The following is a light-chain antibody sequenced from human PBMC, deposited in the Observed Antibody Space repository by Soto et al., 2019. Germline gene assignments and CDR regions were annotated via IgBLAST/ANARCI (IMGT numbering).Light chain of an antibody. CDR3: QQYDNWPVT. CDR1: QSIRTT. CDR2: HAS. V-gene: IGKV3D-15*01. J-gene: IGKJ4*01. Sequence: ILMTHSPATLTVSPGEIVSFSCGARQSIRTTLAWYQHRAGQAPRLLISHASAGATGIPARFSGSGSGTAFTLTITSLQSEDFEVYYCQQYDNWPVTFGGGTKVDIK.